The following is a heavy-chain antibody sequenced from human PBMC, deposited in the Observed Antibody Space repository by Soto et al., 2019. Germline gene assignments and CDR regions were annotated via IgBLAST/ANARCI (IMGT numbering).Heavy chain of an antibody. CDR2: IYSGGYT. V-gene: IGHV3-53*01. D-gene: IGHD3-10*01. Sequence: EVQLVESGGGLIQPGGSLRLSCAVSGFTVSNNYMSWVRQAPGKGLEGVSVIYSGGYTAYGDSVKGRFTISRDNSKNTLNLKKNTLGAADPAVYYWAPRPGGGGYWGQGTLVTVSS. J-gene: IGHJ4*02. CDR1: GFTVSNNY. CDR3: APRPGGGGY.